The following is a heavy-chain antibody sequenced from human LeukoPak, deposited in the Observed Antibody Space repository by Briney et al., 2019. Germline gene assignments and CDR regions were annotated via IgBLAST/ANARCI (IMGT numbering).Heavy chain of an antibody. J-gene: IGHJ4*02. Sequence: GGSLRLSCAASGFTFSSYSMNWVRQAPGKGLEWVSYISSSSSTIYYADSVKGRFTISRDNAKKSLYLQMNSLRDEDTAVYYCAREELNIYGAAGDYWGQGTLVTVSS. CDR1: GFTFSSYS. V-gene: IGHV3-48*02. D-gene: IGHD6-13*01. CDR2: ISSSSSTI. CDR3: AREELNIYGAAGDY.